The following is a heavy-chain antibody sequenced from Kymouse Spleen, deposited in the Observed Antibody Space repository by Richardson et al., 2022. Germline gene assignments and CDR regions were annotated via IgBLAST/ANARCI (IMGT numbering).Heavy chain of an antibody. CDR1: GFTFSSYG. Sequence: QVQLVESGGGVVQPGRSLRLSCAASGFTFSSYGMHWVRQAPGKGLEWVAVIWYDGSNKYYADSVKGRFTISRDNSKNTLYLQMNSLRAEDTAVYYCAGGIAVAVFDYWGQGTLVTVSS. J-gene: IGHJ4*02. D-gene: IGHD6-19*01. CDR2: IWYDGSNK. CDR3: AGGIAVAVFDY. V-gene: IGHV3-33*01.